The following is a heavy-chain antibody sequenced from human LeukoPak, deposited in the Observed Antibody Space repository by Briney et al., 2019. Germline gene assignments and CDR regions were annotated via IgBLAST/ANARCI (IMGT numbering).Heavy chain of an antibody. CDR3: AELGITMIGGV. V-gene: IGHV3-48*03. CDR1: GFMLTNYG. Sequence: GGSLRLSCAASGFMLTNYGMNWVRQAPGRGPQWVSYMSGTGASVYYADSVKGRFTISRDNAKNSLYLQMNSLRAEDTAVYYCAELGITMIGGVWGKGTTVTISS. CDR2: MSGTGASV. J-gene: IGHJ6*04. D-gene: IGHD3-10*02.